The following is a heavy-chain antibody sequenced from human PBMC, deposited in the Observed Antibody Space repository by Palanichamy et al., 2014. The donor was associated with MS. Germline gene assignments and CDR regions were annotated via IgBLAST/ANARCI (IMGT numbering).Heavy chain of an antibody. V-gene: IGHV3-30*03. Sequence: QLQLVESGGGVVQPGRSLRLSCAGAGFTFSAYGIHWVRQAPGKGLEWVALMSSDGSKQHYADSVKGRFTISRDNSKNALYLQMNSLRAEDTAVYYCARDSGKKLTAASAPTSYYYGMDVWGQGTTVTVSS. CDR3: ARDSGKKLTAASAPTSYYYGMDV. CDR1: GFTFSAYG. J-gene: IGHJ6*02. D-gene: IGHD3-10*01. CDR2: MSSDGSKQ.